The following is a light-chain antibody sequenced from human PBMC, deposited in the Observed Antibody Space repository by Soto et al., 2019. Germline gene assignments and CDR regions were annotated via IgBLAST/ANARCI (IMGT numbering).Light chain of an antibody. CDR3: QQYGSSPYT. J-gene: IGKJ2*01. CDR2: GAS. V-gene: IGKV3-20*01. CDR1: QSVGGNF. Sequence: EIVLTQSPGTLSLSPGERATLSCRASQSVGGNFLAWYQHKPGRALRLLIFGASNRVGGIPDRFSGSGSGTDFALTISSLEPEDFAVYYCQQYGSSPYTFGQGTKLEIK.